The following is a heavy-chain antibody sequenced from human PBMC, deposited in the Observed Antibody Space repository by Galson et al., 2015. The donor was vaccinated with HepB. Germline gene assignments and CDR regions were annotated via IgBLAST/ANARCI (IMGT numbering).Heavy chain of an antibody. V-gene: IGHV1-69*02. CDR2: IIPSLNIA. D-gene: IGHD3-10*01. CDR1: GGTFTSYS. J-gene: IGHJ4*02. Sequence: SVKVSCKASGGTFTSYSFNWVRQAPGQGLEWMGRIIPSLNIANYAQRFQGRVTITADRSTSTAYMEVRSLRSEDTAVYYCARGPWGSGSYYPPFAYWGQGTLVTVSS. CDR3: ARGPWGSGSYYPPFAY.